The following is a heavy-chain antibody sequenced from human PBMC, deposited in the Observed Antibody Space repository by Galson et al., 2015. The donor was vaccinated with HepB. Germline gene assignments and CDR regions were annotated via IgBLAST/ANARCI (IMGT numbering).Heavy chain of an antibody. Sequence: SVKVSCKASGYTFTSYGISWVRQAPGQGLEWMGWISAYNGNTNYAQKLQGRVTMTTDTSTSTAYMELRSLRSDDTAVYYCARVSGKGAGFGYSGYDPPDYWGQGTLVTVSS. D-gene: IGHD5-12*01. J-gene: IGHJ4*02. CDR3: ARVSGKGAGFGYSGYDPPDY. V-gene: IGHV1-18*04. CDR2: ISAYNGNT. CDR1: GYTFTSYG.